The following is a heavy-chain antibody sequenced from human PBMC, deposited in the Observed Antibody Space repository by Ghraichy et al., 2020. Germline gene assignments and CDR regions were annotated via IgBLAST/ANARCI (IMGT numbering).Heavy chain of an antibody. J-gene: IGHJ2*01. CDR1: GFTFSSYS. CDR2: ISSSSTI. CDR3: ARAPSTPYWYFDL. Sequence: GGSLRLSCAASGFTFSSYSMNWVRQAPGKGLEWVSYISSSSTIYYADSVKGRFTISRDNAKNSLYLQMNSLRDEDTAVYYCARAPSTPYWYFDLWGRGTLVTVSS. D-gene: IGHD5/OR15-5a*01. V-gene: IGHV3-48*02.